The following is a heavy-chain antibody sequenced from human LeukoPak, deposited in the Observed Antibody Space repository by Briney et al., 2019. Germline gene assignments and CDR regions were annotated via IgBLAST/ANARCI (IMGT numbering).Heavy chain of an antibody. D-gene: IGHD3-22*01. Sequence: GGSLRLSCAASGFTFSSYSMNWVRQAPGKGLEWVSSISSSSSYIYYADSVKGRFTISRDNAKNSLYLQMNSLRAEDTAVYYCARDEYYYDSSGYFGAYYYGMDVWGQGTTVTVSS. J-gene: IGHJ6*02. CDR3: ARDEYYYDSSGYFGAYYYGMDV. CDR2: ISSSSSYI. V-gene: IGHV3-21*01. CDR1: GFTFSSYS.